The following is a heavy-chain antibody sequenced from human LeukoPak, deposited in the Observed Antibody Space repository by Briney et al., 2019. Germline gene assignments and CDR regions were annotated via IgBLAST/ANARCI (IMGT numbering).Heavy chain of an antibody. CDR2: IYHSGST. CDR3: ARDRQNKDFWSGGDY. Sequence: PSETLSLTCTVSGGSISSYYWSWIRQPPGKGLEWIGYIYHSGSTYYNPSLKSRVTISVDRSKNQFSLKLSSVTAADTAVYYCARDRQNKDFWSGGDYWGQGTLVTVSS. J-gene: IGHJ4*02. V-gene: IGHV4-59*12. CDR1: GGSISSYY. D-gene: IGHD3-3*01.